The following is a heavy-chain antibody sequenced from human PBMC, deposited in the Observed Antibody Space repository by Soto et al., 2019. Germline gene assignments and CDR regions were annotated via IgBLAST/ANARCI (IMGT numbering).Heavy chain of an antibody. J-gene: IGHJ6*02. D-gene: IGHD6-19*01. CDR2: ISYDGSNK. V-gene: IGHV3-30*18. Sequence: GCSLRLACAASGFTFGSYGVHWVRQAPGKGLEWVAVISYDGSNKYYADSVKGRFTISRDNSKNTLYLQMNSLRAEDTAVYYCAKVPRGSGPDLYYYYYGMDVWGQGTTVTVSS. CDR1: GFTFGSYG. CDR3: AKVPRGSGPDLYYYYYGMDV.